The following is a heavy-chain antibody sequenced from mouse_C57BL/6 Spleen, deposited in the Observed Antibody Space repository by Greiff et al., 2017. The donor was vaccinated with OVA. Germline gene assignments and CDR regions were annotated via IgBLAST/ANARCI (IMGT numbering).Heavy chain of an antibody. V-gene: IGHV5-4*01. CDR2: ISDGGSYT. D-gene: IGHD1-1*01. CDR1: GFTFSSYA. J-gene: IGHJ4*01. Sequence: VQLKESGGGLVKPGGSLKLSCAASGFTFSSYAMSWVRQTPEKRLEWVATISDGGSYTYYPDNVKGRFTISRDNAKNNLYLQMSHLKSEDTAMYYCASFPITTVVATESAMDYWGQGTSVTVSS. CDR3: ASFPITTVVATESAMDY.